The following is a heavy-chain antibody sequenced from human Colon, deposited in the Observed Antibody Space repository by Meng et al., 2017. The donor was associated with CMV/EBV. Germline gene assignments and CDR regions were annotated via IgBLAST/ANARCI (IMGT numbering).Heavy chain of an antibody. D-gene: IGHD3-10*01. CDR2: IYYRGST. J-gene: IGHJ6*02. CDR1: GGSVNSTSSY. Sequence: GSLRLSCTVSGGSVNSTSSYWTWIRQPPGKEPEWIGYIYYRGSTKYRSSLKSRVTISVDTSKKQFSLKLTSVTAADTAIYYCARDVIVRMVGGGLTGGGLDVWGQGTTVTVSS. CDR3: ARDVIVRMVGGGLTGGGLDV. V-gene: IGHV4-61*01.